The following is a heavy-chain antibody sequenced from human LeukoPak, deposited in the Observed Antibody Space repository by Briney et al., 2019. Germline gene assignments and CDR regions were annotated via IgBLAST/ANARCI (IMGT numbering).Heavy chain of an antibody. J-gene: IGHJ4*02. CDR1: GGSISSSDNY. V-gene: IGHV4-30-4*01. D-gene: IGHD3-16*01. Sequence: PSETLSLTCTVSGGSISSSDNYWTWIRQPPGKGLEWIGSIYYSGTTYFNLSLKSRLTMSVDTSKNQFSLKLNSVTAADTAVYYCARRLGKSTLYYFDYWGQGLLVTVSS. CDR3: ARRLGKSTLYYFDY. CDR2: IYYSGTT.